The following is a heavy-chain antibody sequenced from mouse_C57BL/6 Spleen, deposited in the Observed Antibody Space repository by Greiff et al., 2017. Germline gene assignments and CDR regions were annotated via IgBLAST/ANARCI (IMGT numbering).Heavy chain of an antibody. Sequence: VQLQQPGAELVKPGASVKLSCKASGYTFTSYWMRWVKQRPGRGLEWIGRIDPNSGGTKYNEKFKSKATLTVDKPSSTAYMQVSSLTSEDSAVYYWERRGLPGDAMDTGGKGTSVTVSS. CDR3: ERRGLPGDAMDT. CDR2: IDPNSGGT. CDR1: GYTFTSYW. D-gene: IGHD4-1*01. V-gene: IGHV1-72*01. J-gene: IGHJ4*01.